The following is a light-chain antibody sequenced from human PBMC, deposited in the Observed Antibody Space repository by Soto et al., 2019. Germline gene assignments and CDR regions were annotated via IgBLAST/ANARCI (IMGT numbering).Light chain of an antibody. CDR1: QTVSGSH. V-gene: IGKV3-20*01. Sequence: EIVLTQSPGTLSLSPGERATLSCRASQTVSGSHLAWYQQKPGQAPRLLIYGASSRATGIPDRFSGSGSGADFTLTISRLEPEDFAVYYCQQYTSSPYTFGPGTKLDIK. CDR3: QQYTSSPYT. J-gene: IGKJ2*01. CDR2: GAS.